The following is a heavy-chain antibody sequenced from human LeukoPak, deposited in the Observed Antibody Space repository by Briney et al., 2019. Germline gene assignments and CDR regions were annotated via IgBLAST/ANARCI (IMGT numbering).Heavy chain of an antibody. V-gene: IGHV1-69*05. CDR1: GGTFSSYA. J-gene: IGHJ5*02. D-gene: IGHD1-14*01. CDR3: ARDVGMSDNWFDP. Sequence: GSSVKVSCKASGGTFSSYAISWVRQAPGQGLEWMGGITPIFGTANYAQKFQGGVTITTDESTSTAYMELSSLRSEDTAVYYCARDVGMSDNWFDPWGQGTLVTVSS. CDR2: ITPIFGTA.